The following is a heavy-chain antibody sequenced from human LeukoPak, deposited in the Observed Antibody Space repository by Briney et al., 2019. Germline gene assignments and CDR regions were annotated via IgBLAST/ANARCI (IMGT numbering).Heavy chain of an antibody. CDR2: ISGSGGAT. D-gene: IGHD3-10*01. V-gene: IGHV3-23*01. CDR3: AKELLWFGESMDFDY. J-gene: IGHJ4*02. Sequence: GGSLRLSCAASGFTFSSYAMNWVRQTPGKGLEWVSTISGSGGATYYSDSVKGRFAISRDNSKNTLYLQMNSLRAEDTAVYYCAKELLWFGESMDFDYWGQGTLVTVSS. CDR1: GFTFSSYA.